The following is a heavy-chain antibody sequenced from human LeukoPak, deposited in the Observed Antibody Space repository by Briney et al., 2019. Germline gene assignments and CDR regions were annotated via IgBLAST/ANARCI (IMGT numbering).Heavy chain of an antibody. J-gene: IGHJ4*02. Sequence: SETLSLTCVVSGYSISSDYYWGWIRQPPGKGLEWIGSIHHSGKTYYNPSLRSRVTISVGTSKNQFSVKLSSVTAADTAVYYCARERYCSSTSCLYYFEYWGQGTLVTVSS. V-gene: IGHV4-38-2*02. CDR2: IHHSGKT. D-gene: IGHD2-2*01. CDR3: ARERYCSSTSCLYYFEY. CDR1: GYSISSDYY.